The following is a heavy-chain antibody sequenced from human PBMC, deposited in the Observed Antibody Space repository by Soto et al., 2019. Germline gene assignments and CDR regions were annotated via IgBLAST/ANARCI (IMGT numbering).Heavy chain of an antibody. J-gene: IGHJ5*02. V-gene: IGHV3-23*01. D-gene: IGHD3-10*01. CDR2: ISGGGGTT. Sequence: EVQLLESGGDLVQRGGSLRLSCAAYGFTFSNYAMSWVRQAPGKRLEWVSSISGGGGTTYYADSVKGRFTISRDNSENMLYLQLNSLRADDTAVFYCVKDKYDSGSSMGNWFDPWGQGTLVTVSS. CDR1: GFTFSNYA. CDR3: VKDKYDSGSSMGNWFDP.